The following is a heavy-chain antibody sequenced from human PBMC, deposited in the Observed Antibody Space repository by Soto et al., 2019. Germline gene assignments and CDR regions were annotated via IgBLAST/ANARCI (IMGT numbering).Heavy chain of an antibody. Sequence: EVQVLESGGGLVQPGGSLRLSCAASGFTFRIYAMSWVRQAPGMGLEWVSGISGSGGSTNYAVSVKGRFTISRDNSKNTLYLQMNSLRVEDTAVYYCAKAVVSSTNFYSGADCWGQGTLVTVSS. CDR1: GFTFRIYA. J-gene: IGHJ4*02. V-gene: IGHV3-23*01. CDR2: ISGSGGST. CDR3: AKAVVSSTNFYSGADC. D-gene: IGHD3-3*01.